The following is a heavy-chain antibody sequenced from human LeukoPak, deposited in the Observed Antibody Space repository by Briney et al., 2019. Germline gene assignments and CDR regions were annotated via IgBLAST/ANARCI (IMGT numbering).Heavy chain of an antibody. CDR3: ARDQSPKMAISPLDY. D-gene: IGHD5-24*01. CDR2: ISSSSSYI. CDR1: GFTFSSYS. J-gene: IGHJ4*02. Sequence: GSLRLSCAASGFTFSSYSMNWVRQAPGKGLEWVSSISSSSSYIYYADSVKGRFTISRDNAKNSLYLQMNSLRAEDTAVYYCARDQSPKMAISPLDYWGQGTLVTVSS. V-gene: IGHV3-21*01.